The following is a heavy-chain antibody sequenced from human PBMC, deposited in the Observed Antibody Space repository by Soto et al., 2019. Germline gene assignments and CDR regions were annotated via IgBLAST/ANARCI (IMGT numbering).Heavy chain of an antibody. CDR1: GGSFSGYY. J-gene: IGHJ6*03. Sequence: SETLSLTCAVYGGSFSGYYWSWIRQPPGKGLEWIGEINHSGSTNYNPSLKSRVTISVNTSKNQFSLKLSSVTAADTAVYYCARGLRPHCSGGSCYSGGYYYYMDVWGKGTTVTVSS. CDR3: ARGLRPHCSGGSCYSGGYYYYMDV. V-gene: IGHV4-34*01. CDR2: INHSGST. D-gene: IGHD2-15*01.